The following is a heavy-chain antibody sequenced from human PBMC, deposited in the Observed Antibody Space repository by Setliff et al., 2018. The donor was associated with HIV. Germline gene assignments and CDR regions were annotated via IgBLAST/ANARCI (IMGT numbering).Heavy chain of an antibody. Sequence: ASVKVSCKASGYTFTSYYIHWVRQVPGQGLEWMGIINPSGGSTSYEQKFQGRVTMTRDASTSTVYMELSTLRSEDTAVYYCARALEPPSIQLWPSGFDYWGQGTLVTVSS. D-gene: IGHD5-18*01. CDR1: GYTFTSYY. J-gene: IGHJ4*02. V-gene: IGHV1-46*01. CDR2: INPSGGST. CDR3: ARALEPPSIQLWPSGFDY.